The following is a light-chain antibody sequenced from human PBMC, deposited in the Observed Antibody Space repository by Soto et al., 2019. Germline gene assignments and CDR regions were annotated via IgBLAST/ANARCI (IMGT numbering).Light chain of an antibody. J-gene: IGKJ3*01. CDR2: KAS. V-gene: IGKV1-5*03. CDR3: QQSYSTLSGT. CDR1: QSISSW. Sequence: DIQMTQPPSTLSASVGDRVTITCRASQSISSWLAWYQQKPGKAPKLLINKASSLQSGVPSRFSGSGSGTDFTLTISSLQPEDFATYYCQQSYSTLSGTFGPGTKVDI.